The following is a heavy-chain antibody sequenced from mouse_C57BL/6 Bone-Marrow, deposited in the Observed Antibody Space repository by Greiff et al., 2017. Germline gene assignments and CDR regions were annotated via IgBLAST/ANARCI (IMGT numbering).Heavy chain of an antibody. CDR1: GYAFSSSW. J-gene: IGHJ2*01. CDR2: IYPGDGDT. D-gene: IGHD1-1*01. CDR3: AREDYGGYYFDY. Sequence: QVQLQQSGPELVKPGASVKISCKASGYAFSSSWMNWVKQRPGKGLEWIGRIYPGDGDTNYNGKFKGKATLTADKSSSTAYMQLSSLTSEDSAVYFCAREDYGGYYFDYWGQGTTLTVSS. V-gene: IGHV1-82*01.